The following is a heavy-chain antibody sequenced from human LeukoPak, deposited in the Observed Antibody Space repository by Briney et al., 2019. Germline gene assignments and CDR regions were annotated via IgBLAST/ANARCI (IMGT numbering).Heavy chain of an antibody. V-gene: IGHV3-23*01. J-gene: IGHJ4*02. CDR1: GFAFSTYA. CDR2: ISGSGGST. CDR3: AKDVYYDFWSGPEY. D-gene: IGHD3-3*01. Sequence: GGSLRLSCAASGFAFSTYAMSWVRQAPGKGLEWVSAISGSGGSTYYADSVKGRFTISRDNSKNTLYLQMNSLRAEDTAVYYCAKDVYYDFWSGPEYWGQGTLVTVSS.